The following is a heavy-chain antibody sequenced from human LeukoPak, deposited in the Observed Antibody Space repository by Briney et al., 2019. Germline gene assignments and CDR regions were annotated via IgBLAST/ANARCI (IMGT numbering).Heavy chain of an antibody. J-gene: IGHJ6*02. D-gene: IGHD6-6*01. CDR1: GYSFTSYW. Sequence: GESLKISCKGSGYSFTSYWISWVRQMPGKGLEWMGRIDPSDSYTNYSPSFQGHVTISAGKSISTAYLQWSSLKASDTAMYYCAGHLEYSSSFSYYYYYYGMDVWGQGTTVTVSS. CDR3: AGHLEYSSSFSYYYYYYGMDV. CDR2: IDPSDSYT. V-gene: IGHV5-10-1*01.